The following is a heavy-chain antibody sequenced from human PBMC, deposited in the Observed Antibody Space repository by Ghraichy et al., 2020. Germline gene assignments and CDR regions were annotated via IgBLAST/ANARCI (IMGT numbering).Heavy chain of an antibody. Sequence: ASVKVSCKASGYTFSGYYIHWVRQAPGQGLEWMGWINLSSGGTNYAQKFQGWVTMTRDTSISTAYMELRRLRSDDTAIYYCARDPGVRYYYDSSGSNAFDIWGQGTIVTVSS. J-gene: IGHJ3*02. D-gene: IGHD3-22*01. CDR3: ARDPGVRYYYDSSGSNAFDI. CDR2: INLSSGGT. V-gene: IGHV1-2*04. CDR1: GYTFSGYY.